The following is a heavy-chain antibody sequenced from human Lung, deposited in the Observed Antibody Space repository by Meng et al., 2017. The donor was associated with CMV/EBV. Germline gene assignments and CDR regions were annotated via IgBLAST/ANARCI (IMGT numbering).Heavy chain of an antibody. J-gene: IGHJ5*02. V-gene: IGHV2-5*02. CDR2: IYWDDDK. CDR1: GFSLNTIGEV. CDR3: ALRPLLSARVRGHWFDP. Sequence: QITLKESGPTLVKPTQTLTLTCNFSGFSLNTIGEVVAWIRQPPGKALEWLALIYWDDDKRYSPSLKNRLTINKDTSKNQVVLTLANMDPVDTATYYCALRPLLSARVRGHWFDPWGQGTLVTVSS. D-gene: IGHD3-10*01.